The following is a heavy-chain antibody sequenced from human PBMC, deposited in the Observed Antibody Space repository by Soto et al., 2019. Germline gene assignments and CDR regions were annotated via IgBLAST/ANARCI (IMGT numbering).Heavy chain of an antibody. J-gene: IGHJ4*02. Sequence: ASVKVSCKASGYTFTSYGISWVRQAPGQGLEWMGWISAYNGNTNFAQKLQGRVTMTTDTSTSTAYMELRSLRSDDTAVYYCARDYDDILTGYELDYWGQGTMVTVYS. CDR1: GYTFTSYG. D-gene: IGHD3-9*01. CDR3: ARDYDDILTGYELDY. V-gene: IGHV1-18*01. CDR2: ISAYNGNT.